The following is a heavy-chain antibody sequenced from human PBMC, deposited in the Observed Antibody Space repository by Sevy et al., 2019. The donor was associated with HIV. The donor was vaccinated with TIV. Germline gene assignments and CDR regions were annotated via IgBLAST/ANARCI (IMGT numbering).Heavy chain of an antibody. Sequence: ASVTVSCKVSGYTLSALSMHWVRQAPGKGLEWMGGFDEDGETLYAQKFQGRVTMTEDTSTDTGYMELGRLRSEDTAVYYCATDIVVGRDYWGQGTLVTVSS. CDR2: FDEDGET. CDR1: GYTLSALS. CDR3: ATDIVVGRDY. J-gene: IGHJ4*02. V-gene: IGHV1-24*01. D-gene: IGHD2-2*01.